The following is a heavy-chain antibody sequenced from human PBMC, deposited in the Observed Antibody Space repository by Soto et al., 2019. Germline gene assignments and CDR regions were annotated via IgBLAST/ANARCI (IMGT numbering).Heavy chain of an antibody. J-gene: IGHJ5*02. Sequence: ASVKVSCKASGYTFTSYGISWVRQAPGQGLEWMGWISAYNGNTNYAQKLQGRVTMTTDTSTSTAYMELRSLRSDDTAVYYCARVSHSTSSALRTRFDPWGQGTLVTVSS. CDR3: ARVSHSTSSALRTRFDP. CDR2: ISAYNGNT. CDR1: GYTFTSYG. D-gene: IGHD3-3*01. V-gene: IGHV1-18*04.